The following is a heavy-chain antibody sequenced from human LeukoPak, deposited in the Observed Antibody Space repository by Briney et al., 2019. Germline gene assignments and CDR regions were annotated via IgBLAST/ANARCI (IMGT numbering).Heavy chain of an antibody. V-gene: IGHV1-18*01. CDR1: GYTFTSYG. CDR3: ARGYCSSTSCYFLPSHHYYYGMDV. D-gene: IGHD2-2*01. CDR2: ISAYNGNT. Sequence: GASVKVSCKASGYTFTSYGISWVRQAPGQGLEWMGWISAYNGNTNYAQKLQGRVTMTTDTSTSTAYMELSSLRSEDTAVYYCARGYCSSTSCYFLPSHHYYYGMDVWGQGTTVTVSS. J-gene: IGHJ6*02.